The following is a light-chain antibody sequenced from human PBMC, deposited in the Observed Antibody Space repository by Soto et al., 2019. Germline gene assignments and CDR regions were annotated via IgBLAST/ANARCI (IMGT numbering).Light chain of an antibody. Sequence: DIQMTQSPSSLSASVGDRVTITCRASQGISNYLAWYQQKPGKVPKLLIYSASTLQSGVPSRFSGSGPGTDFTLTISSLQPEDVATYYCQKYNSAPWTFGQWTKVEIK. CDR3: QKYNSAPWT. V-gene: IGKV1-27*01. J-gene: IGKJ1*01. CDR2: SAS. CDR1: QGISNY.